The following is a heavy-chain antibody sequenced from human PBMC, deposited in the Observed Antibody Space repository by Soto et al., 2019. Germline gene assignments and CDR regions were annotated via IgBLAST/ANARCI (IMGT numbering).Heavy chain of an antibody. Sequence: SGGSLRLAFTASGFPFSTSSMSWVRPAPGRGLEWVSGISGSGAGTYYADSVKGRFTISRDNSKNTLYLQMSGLRAEDAAVYYCAKGPTVFGAVISFDYYYGMYVWGQGTPVNVSS. D-gene: IGHD3-3*01. CDR3: AKGPTVFGAVISFDYYYGMYV. CDR1: GFPFSTSS. V-gene: IGHV3-23*01. CDR2: ISGSGAGT. J-gene: IGHJ6*02.